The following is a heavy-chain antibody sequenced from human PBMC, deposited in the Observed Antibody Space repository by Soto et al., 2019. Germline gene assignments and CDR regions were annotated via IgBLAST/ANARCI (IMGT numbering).Heavy chain of an antibody. CDR1: GFTFSNAW. D-gene: IGHD6-13*01. V-gene: IGHV3-15*01. CDR3: TTAPWQPNKYYGMDV. J-gene: IGHJ6*02. Sequence: EVQLVESGGGLVKPGGSLRLSCAASGFTFSNAWMSWVRQAPGKGLEWVGRIKSKTDGGTTDYAAPVKGRFTISRDDSKNTLYLHMNSMKTEDTAVYYCTTAPWQPNKYYGMDVWGQGTTVTVSS. CDR2: IKSKTDGGTT.